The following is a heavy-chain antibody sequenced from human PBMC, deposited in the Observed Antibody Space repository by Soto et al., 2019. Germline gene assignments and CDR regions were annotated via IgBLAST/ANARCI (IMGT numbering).Heavy chain of an antibody. CDR3: ARRIMKSSNFDN. D-gene: IGHD3-16*01. J-gene: IGHJ4*02. CDR1: DGSITSSSYR. V-gene: IGHV4-39*01. CDR2: TYYSGSA. Sequence: SETLSLTCTVPDGSITSSSYRWVWIRQPPGKGLEWIGNTYYSGSAYYAPSLKSRVTISVDSSKNQFSLNLFSVTAADTAVYYCARRIMKSSNFDNWGQGTLVTVSS.